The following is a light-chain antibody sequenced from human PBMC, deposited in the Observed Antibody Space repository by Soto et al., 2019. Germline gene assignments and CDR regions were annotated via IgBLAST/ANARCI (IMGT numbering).Light chain of an antibody. CDR2: GNS. CDR1: SSNIGAGYD. Sequence: HSVLTQPPSGSGVPGQRVTISCTGSSSNIGAGYDVHWYQQLPGTAPKLLIYGNSNRPSGVPDRFSGSKSGTSASLAITGLQAEDEADYYCQSYDSSLSGYNYVFGTGTKVTVL. CDR3: QSYDSSLSGYNYV. J-gene: IGLJ1*01. V-gene: IGLV1-40*01.